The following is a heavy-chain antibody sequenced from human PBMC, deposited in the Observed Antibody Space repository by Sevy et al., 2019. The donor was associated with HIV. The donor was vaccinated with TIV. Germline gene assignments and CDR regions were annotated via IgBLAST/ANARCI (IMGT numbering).Heavy chain of an antibody. J-gene: IGHJ4*02. D-gene: IGHD3-10*01. V-gene: IGHV3-21*06. CDR2: ISSGSSYI. Sequence: GGSLRLSCAASEFTFRDYTMNWVHQTPGKELEWVSYISSGSSYIRYADSVKGRFTISRDNAENSLYLQMNSLRAEDTGVYYCARDPDYYGSGTYDHWGQGTLVTVSS. CDR1: EFTFRDYT. CDR3: ARDPDYYGSGTYDH.